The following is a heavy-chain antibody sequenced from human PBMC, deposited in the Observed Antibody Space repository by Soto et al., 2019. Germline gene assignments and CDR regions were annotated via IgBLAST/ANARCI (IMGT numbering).Heavy chain of an antibody. Sequence: QVQLVESGGGVVQPGRSLRLSCAASGFTFSSYAMHWVRQAPGKGLEWVAVISYDGSNKYYADSVKGRFTISRDNSKNTLYLQMNSLRAEDTAVYYCARPDSWIQLWLRSGFDYWGQGTLVTVSS. V-gene: IGHV3-30-3*01. CDR2: ISYDGSNK. J-gene: IGHJ4*02. CDR3: ARPDSWIQLWLRSGFDY. CDR1: GFTFSSYA. D-gene: IGHD5-18*01.